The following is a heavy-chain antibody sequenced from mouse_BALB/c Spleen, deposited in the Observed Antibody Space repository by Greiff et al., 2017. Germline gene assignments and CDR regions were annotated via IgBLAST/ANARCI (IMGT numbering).Heavy chain of an antibody. D-gene: IGHD1-1*01. CDR2: INPSNGRT. J-gene: IGHJ4*01. Sequence: QVQLQQPGAELVKPGASVKLSCKASGYTFTSYWMHWVKQRPGQGLEWIGEINPSNGRTNYNEKFKSKATLTVDKSSSTAYMQLSSLTSEDSAVYYCARSSYYGSSYYAMDYWGQGTSVTVSS. CDR3: ARSSYYGSSYYAMDY. V-gene: IGHV1S81*02. CDR1: GYTFTSYW.